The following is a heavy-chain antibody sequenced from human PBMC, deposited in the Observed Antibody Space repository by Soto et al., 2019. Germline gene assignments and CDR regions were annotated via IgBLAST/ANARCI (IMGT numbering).Heavy chain of an antibody. J-gene: IGHJ4*02. Sequence: GGSLRLSCAASGFTFSNYAMTWVRQAPGKGLEWVSVIGGSSFSIYYADSVKGRFTISRDNSKSTLYLQMNSLRVEDTAVYYCAKGRGYRYGVFDSWGQGTLVTVSS. CDR1: GFTFSNYA. CDR3: AKGRGYRYGVFDS. V-gene: IGHV3-23*01. CDR2: IGGSSFSI. D-gene: IGHD5-18*01.